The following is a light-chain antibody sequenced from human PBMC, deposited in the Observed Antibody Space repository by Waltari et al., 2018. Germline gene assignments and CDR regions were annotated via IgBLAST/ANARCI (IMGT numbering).Light chain of an antibody. CDR3: CSYAGSSTWV. Sequence: QSALTQPASVSGSPGQSITISCTGTSSDVGSYNLLSWYQQHPGKVPKLMIDAGSKRPSGVSNRFSGSNSGNTASLTISWLQAEDEADYYCCSYAGSSTWVFGGGTKLTVL. CDR1: SSDVGSYNL. J-gene: IGLJ3*02. V-gene: IGLV2-23*01. CDR2: AGS.